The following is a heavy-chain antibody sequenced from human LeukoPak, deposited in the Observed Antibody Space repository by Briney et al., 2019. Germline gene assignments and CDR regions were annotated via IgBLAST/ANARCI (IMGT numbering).Heavy chain of an antibody. CDR2: ISWDGGST. V-gene: IGHV3-43*01. CDR1: GFTLDDYT. J-gene: IGHJ4*02. CDR3: AKEGPPYSGYGLGY. D-gene: IGHD5-12*01. Sequence: GGSLRLSCAASGFTLDDYTMHWVRQAPGKGLEWVSLISWDGGSTYYADSVKGRFTISRDNSKNSLYLQMNSLRTEDTALYYCAKEGPPYSGYGLGYWGQGTLVTVSS.